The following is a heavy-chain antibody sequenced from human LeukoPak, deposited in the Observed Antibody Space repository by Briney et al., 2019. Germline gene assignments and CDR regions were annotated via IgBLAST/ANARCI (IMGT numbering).Heavy chain of an antibody. CDR3: ARVRMLNREYYMGV. CDR2: ISGNGSTI. V-gene: IGHV3-48*04. Sequence: GGSLRLSCAASGFTFSSYAMSWVRQAPGKGLEWVSAISGNGSTIYYADSVKGRFTISRDNAKNSLYLQMNSLRAEDTAVYYCARVRMLNREYYMGVWGKGTTVTVSS. CDR1: GFTFSSYA. J-gene: IGHJ6*03. D-gene: IGHD2-15*01.